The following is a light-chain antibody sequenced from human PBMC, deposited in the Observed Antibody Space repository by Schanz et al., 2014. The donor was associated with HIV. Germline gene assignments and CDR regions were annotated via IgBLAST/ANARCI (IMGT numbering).Light chain of an antibody. CDR1: EDINKF. CDR3: QKYNSAPLT. CDR2: AAS. J-gene: IGKJ3*01. Sequence: DIQMTQSPSSLSASVGDSVTITCRASEDINKFLAWYQQKPGKVPKLLIYAASTLQSGVPSRFSGSGSGTDFTLTISSLQPEDVATYYCQKYNSAPLTFGPGTKVDIK. V-gene: IGKV1-27*01.